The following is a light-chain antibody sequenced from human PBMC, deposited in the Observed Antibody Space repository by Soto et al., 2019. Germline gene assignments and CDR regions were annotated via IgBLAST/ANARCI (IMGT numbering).Light chain of an antibody. CDR3: QVWDSSSDHWV. V-gene: IGLV6-57*04. CDR1: SGSLASNY. CDR2: EDS. Sequence: NFMLTQPHSVSESPGKTVTISCTRSSGSLASNYVQWYQQRPGSAPTTVIYEDSQRPSGVPDRFSGSIDSSSNSASLTISGLKTEDEADYYCQVWDSSSDHWVFGGGTKLTVL. J-gene: IGLJ3*02.